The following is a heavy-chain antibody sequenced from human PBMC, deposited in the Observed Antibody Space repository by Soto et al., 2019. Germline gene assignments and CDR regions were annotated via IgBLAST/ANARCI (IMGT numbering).Heavy chain of an antibody. CDR1: GGSVSGSYYY. CDR2: VFHTGFT. V-gene: IGHV4-39*01. D-gene: IGHD1-1*01. Sequence: SETLSLTCAVSGGSVSGSYYYWAWLRQSPGKGPEWIGSVFHTGFTSYNPSLESRVSVSVDTSKSQFSLKLSAVTASDTAVYYCATSQKGYNWNYFDHWGQGALVTVSS. J-gene: IGHJ4*02. CDR3: ATSQKGYNWNYFDH.